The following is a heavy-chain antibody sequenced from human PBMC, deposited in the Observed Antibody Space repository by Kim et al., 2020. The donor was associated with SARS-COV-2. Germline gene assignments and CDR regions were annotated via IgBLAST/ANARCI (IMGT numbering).Heavy chain of an antibody. J-gene: IGHJ4*02. CDR1: GYSFTSYW. D-gene: IGHD2-2*01. V-gene: IGHV5-51*01. CDR2: IYPGDSDT. CDR3: ARLSGRGHCSSTSCYRSFDY. Sequence: GESLKISCKGSGYSFTSYWIGWVRQMPGKGLEWMGIIYPGDSDTRYSPSFQGQVTISADKSISTAYLQWSSLKASDTAMYYCARLSGRGHCSSTSCYRSFDYWGQGTLVTVSS.